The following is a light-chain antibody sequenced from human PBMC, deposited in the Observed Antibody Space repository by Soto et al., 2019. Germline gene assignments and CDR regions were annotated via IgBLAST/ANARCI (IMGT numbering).Light chain of an antibody. CDR3: RSYRTGSRV. V-gene: IGLV2-14*01. Sequence: QSALTQPASVSGSPGQSITISCTGTNNDVGAYTYVSWYQPHPGKAPRLIIYEVSERPSGVSNRFSGSKSGNTASLVISGLQAEDEADYYCRSYRTGSRVFVGGTKLTVL. CDR1: NNDVGAYTY. J-gene: IGLJ2*01. CDR2: EVS.